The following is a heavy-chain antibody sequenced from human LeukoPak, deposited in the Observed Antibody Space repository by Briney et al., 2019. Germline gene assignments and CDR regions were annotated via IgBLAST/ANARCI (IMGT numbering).Heavy chain of an antibody. J-gene: IGHJ4*02. V-gene: IGHV3-74*01. D-gene: IGHD2-8*01. Sequence: GGSLRLSCAASGFTFSSDWMHWVRQAPGKGLVWVSRINGDGSSTNYADSVKGRFTISRDNSKNTLYLQMNSLRAEDTAVYYCAKDRSCTNNICHGDFDYWGQGTLVTVSS. CDR2: INGDGSST. CDR1: GFTFSSDW. CDR3: AKDRSCTNNICHGDFDY.